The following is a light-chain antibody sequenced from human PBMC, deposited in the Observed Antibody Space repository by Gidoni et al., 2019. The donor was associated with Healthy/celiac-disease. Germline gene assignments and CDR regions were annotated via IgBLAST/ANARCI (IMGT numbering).Light chain of an antibody. CDR3: QQYCSSLWT. CDR2: GAS. Sequence: EIVLTQSPGTLSLSPGERATLSCRASQRVSSSYLAWYQQKPGQAPRLLIYGASRRATGIPYRFSGSGSGTDFTLTISRLESEDFAAYYCQQYCSSLWTFGQGTKVEIK. J-gene: IGKJ1*01. CDR1: QRVSSSY. V-gene: IGKV3-20*01.